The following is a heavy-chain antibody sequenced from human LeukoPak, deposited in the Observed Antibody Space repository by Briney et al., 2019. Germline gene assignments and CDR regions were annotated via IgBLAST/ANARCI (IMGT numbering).Heavy chain of an antibody. J-gene: IGHJ4*02. D-gene: IGHD3-3*02. CDR2: ITICGDYI. CDR1: GYSFELYT. V-gene: IGHV3-21*01. CDR3: ARTRILGVDEWDY. Sequence: GVSLRLFCAGSGYSFELYTKNWVRNAPGKALEWVSTITICGDYIYYADSVKSRLGVSRDTAGNSMYLQMISLRDEDTDIYVCARTRILGVDEWDYWGQGTLVTVSS.